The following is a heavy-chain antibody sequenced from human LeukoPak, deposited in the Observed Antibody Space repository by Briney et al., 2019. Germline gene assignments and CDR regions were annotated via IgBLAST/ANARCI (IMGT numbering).Heavy chain of an antibody. CDR2: ISSSSTTV. V-gene: IGHV3-48*04. J-gene: IGHJ4*02. CDR3: AKPATTYDFWSGYYWFDY. CDR1: GFTFSSYS. Sequence: GGSLRLSCAASGFTFSSYSMNWVRQAPGKGLEWVSYISSSSTTVYYADSVRGRFTISRDYAKNSLYLQMNSLRAEDTAVYYCAKPATTYDFWSGYYWFDYWGQGTLVTVSS. D-gene: IGHD3-3*01.